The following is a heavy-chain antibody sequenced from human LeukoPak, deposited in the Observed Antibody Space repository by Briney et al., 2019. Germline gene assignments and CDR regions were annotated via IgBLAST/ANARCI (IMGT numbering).Heavy chain of an antibody. J-gene: IGHJ3*02. CDR2: ISGSGGST. CDR3: AKVYYYDSSGPIDAFDI. Sequence: GGSLRLSCAAAGFTFSSYAMSWVRQAPGKGREWVSAISGSGGSTYYADSVKGRFTISRDNSKNTLYLQMNSLRAEDTAVYYCAKVYYYDSSGPIDAFDIWGQGTMVTVSS. CDR1: GFTFSSYA. V-gene: IGHV3-23*01. D-gene: IGHD3-22*01.